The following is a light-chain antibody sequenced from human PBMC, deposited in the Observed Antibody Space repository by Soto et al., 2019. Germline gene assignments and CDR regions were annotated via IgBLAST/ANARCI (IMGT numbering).Light chain of an antibody. CDR1: QSVSSN. V-gene: IGKV3-15*01. CDR2: DAS. Sequence: EIVMTQSPATLSVSPAERATLSCRASQSVSSNLIWYQQKPGQAPRLLIYDASTRATGIPARFSGSGSGTEFTLTISSLQSEDFAVYYCLQYNNWPTFGQGTKVEIK. CDR3: LQYNNWPT. J-gene: IGKJ1*01.